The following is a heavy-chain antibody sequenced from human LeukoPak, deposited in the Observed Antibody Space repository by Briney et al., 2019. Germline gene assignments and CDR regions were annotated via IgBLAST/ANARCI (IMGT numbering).Heavy chain of an antibody. Sequence: GGSLRLSCAASGFTFRSYWLSWVRQAPGKGLEWVSAISGSGGSTYHADSVKGRFTISRDNSKNTLYLQMNSLRAEDTAVYYCARDDYPIAARPFDYWGQGTLVTVSS. CDR2: ISGSGGST. D-gene: IGHD6-6*01. CDR3: ARDDYPIAARPFDY. J-gene: IGHJ4*02. V-gene: IGHV3-23*01. CDR1: GFTFRSYW.